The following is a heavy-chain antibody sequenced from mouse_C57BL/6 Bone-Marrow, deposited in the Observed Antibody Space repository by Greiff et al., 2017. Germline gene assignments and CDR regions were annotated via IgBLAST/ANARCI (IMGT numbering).Heavy chain of an antibody. CDR2: INPGSGGT. D-gene: IGHD1-1*01. V-gene: IGHV1-54*01. J-gene: IGHJ1*03. CDR1: GYAFTNYL. CDR3: ARTVYYIGSSFYWCFDI. Sequence: QVQLQQPGAELVRPGTSVKVSCKASGYAFTNYLIEWVKQRPGQGLEWIGVINPGSGGTNYNEKFKGKATLTADKSSSTAYMQLSSLTSEDSAVYFCARTVYYIGSSFYWCFDIWGTETTVTVSS.